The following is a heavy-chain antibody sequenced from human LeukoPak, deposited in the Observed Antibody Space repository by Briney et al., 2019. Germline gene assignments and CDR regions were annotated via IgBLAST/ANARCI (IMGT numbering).Heavy chain of an antibody. CDR3: AREVTMVRGVIRHNWFDP. V-gene: IGHV4-38-2*02. CDR2: IYYSGST. Sequence: SETLSLTCTVSGYSISGGYSWAWIRQPPGKGLEWIGSIYYSGSTYYNPSLKSRVTISVDTSKNQFSLKLSSVTAADTAVYYCAREVTMVRGVIRHNWFDPWGQGTLVTVSS. CDR1: GYSISGGYS. J-gene: IGHJ5*02. D-gene: IGHD3-10*01.